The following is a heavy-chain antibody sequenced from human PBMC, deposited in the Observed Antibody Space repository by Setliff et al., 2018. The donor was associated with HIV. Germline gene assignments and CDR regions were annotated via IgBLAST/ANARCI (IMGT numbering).Heavy chain of an antibody. CDR3: AREAPRYASGAFDM. J-gene: IGHJ3*02. D-gene: IGHD3-10*01. V-gene: IGHV1-18*01. Sequence: GASVKVSCKSSGYTFSNFGVSWVRQAPGQGLEWLGYINGYGGKTHFSPRLQGRLTMTTDTSTDTVYLELRSLASDDTAIYYCAREAPRYASGAFDMWVLGTMVTVSS. CDR2: INGYGGKT. CDR1: GYTFSNFG.